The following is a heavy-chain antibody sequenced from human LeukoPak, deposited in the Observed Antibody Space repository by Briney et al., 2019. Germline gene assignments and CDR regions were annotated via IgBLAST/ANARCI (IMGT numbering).Heavy chain of an antibody. CDR2: ISYDGSNK. J-gene: IGHJ4*02. V-gene: IGHV3-30*03. D-gene: IGHD2-21*01. CDR1: GFTFISYG. Sequence: PGKSLRLSCAASGFTFISYGMHWVRQAPAKGLEWVAIISYDGSNKYYADSVKGRFTISRDNAKNSLYLQMNSLRAEDTAVYYCASLQGGAEDYWGQGTLVTVSS. CDR3: ASLQGGAEDY.